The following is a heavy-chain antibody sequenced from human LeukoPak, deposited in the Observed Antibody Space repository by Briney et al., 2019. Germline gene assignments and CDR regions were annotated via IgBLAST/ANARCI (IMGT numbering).Heavy chain of an antibody. D-gene: IGHD3-10*01. Sequence: GGSLRLSCAASGFTFSNYNMNWVRQAPGKGLEWVSSITRSTDIYYRDSVKGRFTISRDNAKNSLYLQMNSLRAEDTAVYYCARDLAYYYGSGNLGWFDPWGQGTLVTVSS. CDR3: ARDLAYYYGSGNLGWFDP. CDR1: GFTFSNYN. J-gene: IGHJ5*02. V-gene: IGHV3-21*06. CDR2: ITRSTDI.